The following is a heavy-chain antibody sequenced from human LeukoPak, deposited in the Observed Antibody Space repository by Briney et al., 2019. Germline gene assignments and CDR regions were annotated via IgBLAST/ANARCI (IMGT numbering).Heavy chain of an antibody. J-gene: IGHJ4*02. V-gene: IGHV4-59*08. CDR2: IYYSGST. CDR1: GGSISSYY. D-gene: IGHD6-13*01. Sequence: SETLSLTCTVSGGSISSYYWSWIRQPPGKGLEWIGYIYYSGSTSYNPSLKSRVTISVDTSKNQFSLKLNSVTAADTAVYYCATTTAAGDYYFDYWGQGTLVTVSS. CDR3: ATTTAAGDYYFDY.